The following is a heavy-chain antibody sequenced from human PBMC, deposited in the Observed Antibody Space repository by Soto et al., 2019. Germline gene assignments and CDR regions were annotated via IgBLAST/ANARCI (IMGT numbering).Heavy chain of an antibody. V-gene: IGHV3-74*01. J-gene: IGHJ6*03. CDR2: INSDGSST. CDR1: GFTFSSYW. D-gene: IGHD3-9*01. CDR3: ARVRYFDWSYYYYMDV. Sequence: GGSLRLSCAASGFTFSSYWMHWVRQAPGTGLVWVSRINSDGSSTSYADSVKGRFTISRDNAKNTLYLQMNSLRAEDTAVYYCARVRYFDWSYYYYMDVWGKGTTVTVSS.